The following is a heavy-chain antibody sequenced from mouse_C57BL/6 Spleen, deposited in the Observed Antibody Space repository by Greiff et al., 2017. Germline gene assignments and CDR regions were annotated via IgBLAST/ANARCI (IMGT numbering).Heavy chain of an antibody. CDR3: ARSNYYAMDY. J-gene: IGHJ4*01. CDR2: IYPGDGDT. Sequence: VQLQQSGPELVKPGASVKISCKASGYAISSSWMNWVKQRPGKGLEWIGRIYPGDGDTNYNGKFKGKATLTAAQSSSTAYMQLSSLTSEDAAVYFCARSNYYAMDYWGQGTSVTVSS. CDR1: GYAISSSW. V-gene: IGHV1-82*01.